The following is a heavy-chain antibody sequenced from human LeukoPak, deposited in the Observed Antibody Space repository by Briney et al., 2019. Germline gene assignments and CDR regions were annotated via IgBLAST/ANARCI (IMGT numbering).Heavy chain of an antibody. V-gene: IGHV3-30*03. CDR3: ASYARITMIVVVSGAFDI. CDR2: ISYDGSNK. J-gene: IGHJ3*02. Sequence: GRSLRLSCAASGFTFSSYGMHWVRQAPGKGLEWVAVISYDGSNKYYADPVKGRFTISRDNSKNTLYLQMNSLRAEDTAVYYCASYARITMIVVVSGAFDIWGQGTMVTVSS. D-gene: IGHD3-22*01. CDR1: GFTFSSYG.